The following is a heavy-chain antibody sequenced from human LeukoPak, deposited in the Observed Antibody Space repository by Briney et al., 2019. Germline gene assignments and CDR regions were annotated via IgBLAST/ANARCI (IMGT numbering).Heavy chain of an antibody. CDR3: AAPTEGHAFDI. V-gene: IGHV1-46*01. CDR2: INPSGGST. D-gene: IGHD4-17*01. CDR1: GYTFTSYY. J-gene: IGHJ3*02. Sequence: ASVKVSCKASGYTFTSYYMHWVRQAPGQGLEWMGIINPSGGSTSYAQKFQERVTITRDMSTSTAYVELSSLRSEDTAVYYCAAPTEGHAFDIWGQGTLVTVSS.